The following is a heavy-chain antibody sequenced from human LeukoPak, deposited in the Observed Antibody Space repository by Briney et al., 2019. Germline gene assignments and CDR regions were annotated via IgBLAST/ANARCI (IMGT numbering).Heavy chain of an antibody. Sequence: PGGSLRLFCAASGFTFSSYSMNWVRQAPGKGLEWVSSISSSSSYIYYADSVKGRFTISRDNAKNSLYLQMNSLRAEDTAVYYCARVVGGDSSGYYLGIDYWGQGTLVTVSS. D-gene: IGHD3-22*01. V-gene: IGHV3-21*01. J-gene: IGHJ4*02. CDR2: ISSSSSYI. CDR1: GFTFSSYS. CDR3: ARVVGGDSSGYYLGIDY.